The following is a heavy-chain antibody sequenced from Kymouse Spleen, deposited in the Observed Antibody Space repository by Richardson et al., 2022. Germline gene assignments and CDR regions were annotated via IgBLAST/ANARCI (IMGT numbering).Heavy chain of an antibody. D-gene: IGHD6-13*01. J-gene: IGHJ4*02. Sequence: EVQLVESGGGLIQPGGSLRLSCAASGFTVSSNYMSWVRQAPGKGLEWVSVIYSCGSTYYADSVKGRFTISRDNSKNTLYLQMNSLRAEDTAVYYCARDAQQLIFDYWGQGTLVTVSS. CDR2: IYSCGST. CDR3: ARDAQQLIFDY. V-gene: IGHV3-66*03. CDR1: GFTVSSNY.